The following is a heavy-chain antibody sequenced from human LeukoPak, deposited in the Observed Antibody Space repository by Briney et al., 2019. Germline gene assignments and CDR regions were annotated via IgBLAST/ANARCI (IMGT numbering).Heavy chain of an antibody. CDR2: ISAQDGTT. CDR3: ARAGTFCGGDCYRLDY. V-gene: IGHV1-18*01. CDR1: GYTFTNYG. J-gene: IGHJ4*02. Sequence: GASVKVSCKASGYTFTNYGITWVRQAPGQGLEWMGWISAQDGTTNYALKLQDRVTMTTDTSTSTAYMEVRGLRSDDTAVYYCARAGTFCGGDCYRLDYWGQGTLVTVSS. D-gene: IGHD2-21*01.